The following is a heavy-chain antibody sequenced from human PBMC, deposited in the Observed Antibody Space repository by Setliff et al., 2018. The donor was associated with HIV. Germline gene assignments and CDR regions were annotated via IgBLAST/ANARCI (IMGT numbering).Heavy chain of an antibody. CDR1: GFSLSTYGVG. CDR2: IYWDDNK. CDR3: ASGKTVTTSFDY. Sequence: SGPTLVNPTQTLTLTCTFSGFSLSTYGVGMGWIRQPPGKALEWLSVIYWDDNKRYSPSLKSRLTISKDTSKNQVVLTMTNMDPVDTATYYCASGKTVTTSFDYWGQGTLVTVSS. V-gene: IGHV2-5*02. J-gene: IGHJ4*02. D-gene: IGHD4-4*01.